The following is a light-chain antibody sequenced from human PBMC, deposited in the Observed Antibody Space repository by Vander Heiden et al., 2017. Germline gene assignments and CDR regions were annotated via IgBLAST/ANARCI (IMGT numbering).Light chain of an antibody. CDR2: GAS. Sequence: EIVLTQSPGTLSLSPGKSATLSCRASQSVSSSYLAWYQQKAGQAPRLLIYGASSRATGIPDRFSGSGSGTDFTLTISRLEPEDVAVYYCQQYGSSQFTFGPGTKVDIK. CDR3: QQYGSSQFT. J-gene: IGKJ3*01. CDR1: QSVSSSY. V-gene: IGKV3-20*01.